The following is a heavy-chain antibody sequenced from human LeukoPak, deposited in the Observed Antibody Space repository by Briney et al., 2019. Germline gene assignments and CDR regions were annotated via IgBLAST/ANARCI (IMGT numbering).Heavy chain of an antibody. D-gene: IGHD2/OR15-2a*01. Sequence: PGGSLRLSCAASGFTFSSYSMNWVRQAPGKGLEWVSSISSSSYIYYADSVKGRFTISRDNAKNSLYLQMSSLRAEDTAVYYCAKKHSTGLDPWGQGTLVTVSS. CDR1: GFTFSSYS. CDR2: ISSSSYI. CDR3: AKKHSTGLDP. J-gene: IGHJ5*02. V-gene: IGHV3-21*04.